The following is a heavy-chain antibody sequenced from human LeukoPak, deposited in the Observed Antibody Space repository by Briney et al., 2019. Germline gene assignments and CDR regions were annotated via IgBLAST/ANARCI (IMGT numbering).Heavy chain of an antibody. J-gene: IGHJ4*02. CDR2: VYHSGST. CDR3: AGNYYGSGSYYSEDRY. CDR1: GYSIRSGYY. D-gene: IGHD3-10*01. Sequence: PSETLSLTCTVSGYSIRSGYYWGWIRQPPGKGLEWIGNVYHSGSTYYNPSLKSRVTISVDTSKNQFSLKLSSVTAADTAVYYCAGNYYGSGSYYSEDRYWGQGTLVTVSS. V-gene: IGHV4-38-2*02.